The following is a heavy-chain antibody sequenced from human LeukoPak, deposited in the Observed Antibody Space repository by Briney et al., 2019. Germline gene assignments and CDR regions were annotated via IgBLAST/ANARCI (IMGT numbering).Heavy chain of an antibody. D-gene: IGHD2-15*01. CDR3: ARPTYCSGGSCSGSAFDI. J-gene: IGHJ3*02. CDR1: GCSFTSYW. CDR2: IYPGDSDT. V-gene: IGHV5-51*01. Sequence: GESLKISCKGSGCSFTSYWIGWVRQMPGKGLEWMGIIYPGDSDTRYSPSFQGQVTISADKSISTAYLQWSSLKASDTAMYYCARPTYCSGGSCSGSAFDIWGQGTMVTVSS.